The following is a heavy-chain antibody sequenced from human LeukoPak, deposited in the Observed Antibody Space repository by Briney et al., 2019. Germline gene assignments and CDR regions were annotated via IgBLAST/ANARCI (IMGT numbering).Heavy chain of an antibody. CDR2: ISGSGGST. V-gene: IGHV3-23*01. CDR1: GFTFSSYW. J-gene: IGHJ4*02. D-gene: IGHD3-10*01. Sequence: PGGSLRLSCAASGFTFSSYWMHWVRQAPGKGLEWVSAISGSGGSTYYADSVKGRFTISRDNSKNTLYLQMNSLRAEDTAVYYCAKDRQGSGSLDYWGQGTLVTVSS. CDR3: AKDRQGSGSLDY.